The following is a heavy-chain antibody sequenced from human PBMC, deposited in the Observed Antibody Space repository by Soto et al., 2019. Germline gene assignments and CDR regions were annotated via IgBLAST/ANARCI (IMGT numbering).Heavy chain of an antibody. D-gene: IGHD1-7*01. Sequence: QVQLHESGPGLVKPSETLSLTCTVSGDSFSSSTYYCGWVRQPPGEGLEWVGTISYRGGTYYNQSLKGRVTMSVNTSKIQYSLRLSSVTAAVTARYCCSRLHLTRTTSPAFDYWGQGALVSVSS. CDR1: GDSFSSSTYY. J-gene: IGHJ4*02. CDR2: ISYRGGT. V-gene: IGHV4-39*01. CDR3: SRLHLTRTTSPAFDY.